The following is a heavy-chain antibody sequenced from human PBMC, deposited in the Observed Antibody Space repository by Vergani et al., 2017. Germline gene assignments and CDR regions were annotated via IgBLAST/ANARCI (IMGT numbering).Heavy chain of an antibody. J-gene: IGHJ4*02. D-gene: IGHD5-24*01. Sequence: QVQLVESGGGVVQPGRSLRLSCAASGFTFSSYRMHWVRQAPGKGLEWVAVIWYDGSNKYYADSVKGRFTISRDNSKNTLYLQMNSLRAEDTAVYYCAREVKMATIDYWGQGTLVTVSS. CDR2: IWYDGSNK. CDR1: GFTFSSYR. CDR3: AREVKMATIDY. V-gene: IGHV3-33*01.